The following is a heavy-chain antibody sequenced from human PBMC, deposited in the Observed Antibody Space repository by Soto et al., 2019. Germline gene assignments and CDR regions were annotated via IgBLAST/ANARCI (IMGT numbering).Heavy chain of an antibody. V-gene: IGHV3-23*01. J-gene: IGHJ4*02. CDR2: ISGSGGRT. D-gene: IGHD4-17*01. CDR1: GFTFSNYA. Sequence: VGSLRLSCAASGFTFSNYAMSWVRQAPGKGLEWVSSISGSGGRTYYTGSVKGRFAISRDNSKNTVYLQMNSLRAGDTAVYYCAKIGGIDYDDYGIDYWGQGTLVTVSS. CDR3: AKIGGIDYDDYGIDY.